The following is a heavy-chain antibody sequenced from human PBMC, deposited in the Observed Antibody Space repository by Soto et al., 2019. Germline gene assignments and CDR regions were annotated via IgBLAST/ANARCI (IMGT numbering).Heavy chain of an antibody. CDR1: GGSISSGGYY. Sequence: SETLSLTCTVSGGSISSGGYYWSWIRQHPGKGLEWIGYIYYSGSTYYNPSLKSRVTISVDTSKNQFSLKLSSVTAADTAVYYCASDRVTMVRGVITHRFDYWGKGTLVTVSS. V-gene: IGHV4-31*03. J-gene: IGHJ4*02. CDR2: IYYSGST. D-gene: IGHD3-10*01. CDR3: ASDRVTMVRGVITHRFDY.